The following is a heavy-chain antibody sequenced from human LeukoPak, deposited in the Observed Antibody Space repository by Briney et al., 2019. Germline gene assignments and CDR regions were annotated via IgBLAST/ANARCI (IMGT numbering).Heavy chain of an antibody. CDR2: IYYSGST. CDR1: GDSISSYY. CDR3: ARTAYYVHFDP. V-gene: IGHV4-59*12. D-gene: IGHD3-10*02. J-gene: IGHJ5*02. Sequence: PSETLSLTCTVSGDSISSYYWCWIRQPPGKGLEWIGYIYYSGSTNYNPSLESRVTISIDTSKNQFSLKLSSVTAADTAVYFCARTAYYVHFDPWGQGTLVTVSS.